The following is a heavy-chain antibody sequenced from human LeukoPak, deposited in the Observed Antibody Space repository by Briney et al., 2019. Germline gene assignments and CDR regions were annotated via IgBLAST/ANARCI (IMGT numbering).Heavy chain of an antibody. V-gene: IGHV4-59*01. CDR2: IYYSGST. D-gene: IGHD2-2*01. CDR3: ASYCSSTSCPTDY. CDR1: GGSISSYY. J-gene: IGHJ4*02. Sequence: SETLSLTCTVSGGSISSYYWSWIRQPPGKGLEWIGYIYYSGSTNYNPSLKSRVTISVDTSKNQFSLKLSSVTAADTAVYYCASYCSSTSCPTDYWGQGTLVTVSS.